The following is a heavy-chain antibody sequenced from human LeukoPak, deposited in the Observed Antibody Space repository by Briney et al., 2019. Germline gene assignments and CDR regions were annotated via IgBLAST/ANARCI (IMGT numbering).Heavy chain of an antibody. J-gene: IGHJ4*02. CDR2: TYYRSQWFY. V-gene: IGHV6-1*01. CDR3: AREYSSGWYLYYFDY. CDR1: GDSVSSNNAA. D-gene: IGHD6-19*01. Sequence: KTSQTLPLTCAISGDSVSSNNAAWSWIRQSPSRGLEWLGRTYYRSQWFYDYAVSVKSRVTINPDTSKNQFSLQLNSVTPENTAVYYCAREYSSGWYLYYFDYWGQGTLVTVSS.